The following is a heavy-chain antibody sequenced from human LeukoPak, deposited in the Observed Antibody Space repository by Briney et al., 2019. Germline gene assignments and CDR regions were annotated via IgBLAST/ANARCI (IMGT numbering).Heavy chain of an antibody. D-gene: IGHD6-19*01. Sequence: PGGSLRLSCAASGFTFSDYYMSWVRQAPGKGLEWVSAISGSGYSTYYADSVKGRFTISRDSSKNTLYLQLNSLRAEDTAVYYCAKGRGWCVGHFDYWGQGTLVTVSS. V-gene: IGHV3-23*01. CDR1: GFTFSDYY. J-gene: IGHJ4*02. CDR2: ISGSGYST. CDR3: AKGRGWCVGHFDY.